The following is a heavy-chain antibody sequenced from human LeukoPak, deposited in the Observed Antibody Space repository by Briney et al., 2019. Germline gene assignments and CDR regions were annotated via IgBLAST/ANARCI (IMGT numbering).Heavy chain of an antibody. CDR1: GFTFRSYE. Sequence: MPGGSLRLSCAASGFTFRSYEMNWVRQAPGKGLEWVSSISSSSSYIYYADSVKGRFTISRDNAKNSLYLQMNSLRAEDTAVYYCAIIPNTATYYYYMDVWGKGTTVTVSS. J-gene: IGHJ6*03. CDR3: AIIPNTATYYYYMDV. CDR2: ISSSSSYI. D-gene: IGHD2-2*02. V-gene: IGHV3-21*01.